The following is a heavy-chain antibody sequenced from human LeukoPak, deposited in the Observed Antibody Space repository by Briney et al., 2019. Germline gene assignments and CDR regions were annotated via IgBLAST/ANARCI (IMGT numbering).Heavy chain of an antibody. CDR2: IGTSSTTI. J-gene: IGHJ4*02. V-gene: IGHV3-48*01. D-gene: IGHD3-22*01. CDR1: GFTFSSYT. Sequence: GGSLRLSCAASGFTFSSYTMNWVRQPPGKGLEWVSNIGTSSTTIYYADSVKGRFTISRDNSKNTLYLQMNSLRAEDTAVYYCAKGQAVIDYWGQGTLVTVS. CDR3: AKGQAVIDY.